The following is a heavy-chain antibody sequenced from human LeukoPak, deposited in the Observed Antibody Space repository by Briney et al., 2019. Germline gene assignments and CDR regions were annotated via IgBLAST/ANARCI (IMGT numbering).Heavy chain of an antibody. Sequence: GGSLRLSCAASGFTFSSYGMHWVRQAPGKGLEWVSAISGSGGSTYYADSVKGRFTISRDNSKNTLYLQMNSLRAEDTAVYYCAKDPTMIVVVIPDYWGQGTLVTVSS. D-gene: IGHD3-22*01. V-gene: IGHV3-23*01. CDR1: GFTFSSYG. J-gene: IGHJ4*02. CDR2: ISGSGGST. CDR3: AKDPTMIVVVIPDY.